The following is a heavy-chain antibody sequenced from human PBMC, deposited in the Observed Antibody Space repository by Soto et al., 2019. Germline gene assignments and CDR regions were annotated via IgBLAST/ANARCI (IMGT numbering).Heavy chain of an antibody. Sequence: AXVKVSCKASGYTFTSYYMHWVRQAPGQGLEWMGIINPSGGSTSYAQKFQGRVTMTRDTSTSTVYMELSSLRSEDTAVYYCAARPPYFASTHMYSSGSTNPFDYWGQGTLVTXSS. CDR1: GYTFTSYY. V-gene: IGHV1-46*03. J-gene: IGHJ4*02. D-gene: IGHD6-19*01. CDR2: INPSGGST. CDR3: AARPPYFASTHMYSSGSTNPFDY.